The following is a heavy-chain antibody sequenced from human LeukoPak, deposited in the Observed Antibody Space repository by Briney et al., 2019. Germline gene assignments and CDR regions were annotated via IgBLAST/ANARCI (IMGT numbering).Heavy chain of an antibody. D-gene: IGHD4-23*01. CDR1: GFIVSSNY. CDR3: ARDGGNGTPDY. V-gene: IGHV3-53*01. Sequence: PGGSLRLSCAASGFIVSSNYMSWVRQAPGKGLEWVAVIYSGGSTYYADSVKGRFTISRDNSKNTLSLQMNSLRAGDTAVYYCARDGGNGTPDYWGQGTLVTVSS. J-gene: IGHJ4*02. CDR2: IYSGGST.